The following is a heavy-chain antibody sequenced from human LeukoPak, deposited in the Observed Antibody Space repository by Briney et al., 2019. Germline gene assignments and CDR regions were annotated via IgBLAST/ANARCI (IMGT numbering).Heavy chain of an antibody. Sequence: PGGSLRLSCAASGFTFSSYGMHWVRQAPGKGLEWVAVISYDGSNKYYADSVKSRFTISRDNSKNTLYLQMNSLRAEDTAVYYCARDRSDSSGLGNWGQGTLVTVSS. CDR2: ISYDGSNK. V-gene: IGHV3-30*03. J-gene: IGHJ4*02. CDR1: GFTFSSYG. D-gene: IGHD3-22*01. CDR3: ARDRSDSSGLGN.